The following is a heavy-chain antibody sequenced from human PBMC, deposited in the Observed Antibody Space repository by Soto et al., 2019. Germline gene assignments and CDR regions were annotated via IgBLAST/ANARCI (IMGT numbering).Heavy chain of an antibody. Sequence: QVQLVQSGAEVKKPGASVKISCKASGYTFTSYTMYWVRQAPGQRPEWMGWIKGRLGNTKYSQNFQGRVTITRDTSATTAYLELSSLTSEDTALYYCARMATTGGLDVWGQGTTVTVS. CDR2: IKGRLGNT. J-gene: IGHJ6*02. V-gene: IGHV1-3*01. CDR3: ARMATTGGLDV. D-gene: IGHD4-17*01. CDR1: GYTFTSYT.